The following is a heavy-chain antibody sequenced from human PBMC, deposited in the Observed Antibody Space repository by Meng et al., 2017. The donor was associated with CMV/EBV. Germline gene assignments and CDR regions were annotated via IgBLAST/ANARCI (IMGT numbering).Heavy chain of an antibody. J-gene: IGHJ6*02. CDR3: ARAGDYRYCSSTSCYWANYYYGMDV. CDR1: GFTFSSYA. Sequence: GESLKISCAASGFTFSSYAMHWVRQAPGKGLEWVAVISYDGSNKYYADSVKGRFTISRDNSKNTLYLQMNSLRAEDTAVYYCARAGDYRYCSSTSCYWANYYYGMDVWGQGTTVTVSS. V-gene: IGHV3-30-3*01. CDR2: ISYDGSNK. D-gene: IGHD2-2*01.